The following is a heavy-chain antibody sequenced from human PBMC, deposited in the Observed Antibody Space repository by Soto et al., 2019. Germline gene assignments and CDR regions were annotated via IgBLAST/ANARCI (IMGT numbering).Heavy chain of an antibody. Sequence: QVQLVQSGAEVKKPGSSVKVSCKASGGTFSSYAISWVRQAPGQGLEWMGGIIPIFGTANYAQKFQGRVTITAEESTSTAYMELSSLRSEDTAVYYCANGARPTPIGAFDIWGQGTMVTVSS. CDR2: IIPIFGTA. D-gene: IGHD1-26*01. CDR3: ANGARPTPIGAFDI. CDR1: GGTFSSYA. V-gene: IGHV1-69*01. J-gene: IGHJ3*02.